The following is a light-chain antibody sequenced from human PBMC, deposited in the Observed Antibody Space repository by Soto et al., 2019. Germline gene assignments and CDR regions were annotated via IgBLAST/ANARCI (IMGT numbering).Light chain of an antibody. CDR2: KAS. CDR3: QQYNSYST. J-gene: IGKJ1*01. CDR1: QSISSW. Sequence: DIQMTQSPSTLSASVGDRVTITCRASQSISSWLAWYQQKPGKAPKLLIYKASSLESGVPSRFSGSGSGTEFALKIGSLQPDEFADYYCQQYNSYSTVGQGTKVEIK. V-gene: IGKV1-5*03.